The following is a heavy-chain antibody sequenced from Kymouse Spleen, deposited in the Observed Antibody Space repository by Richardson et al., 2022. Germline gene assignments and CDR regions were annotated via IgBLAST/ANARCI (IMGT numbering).Heavy chain of an antibody. J-gene: IGHJ3*02. D-gene: IGHD6-6*01. CDR1: GFTFSNAW. V-gene: IGHV3-15*01. CDR2: IKSKTDGGTT. CDR3: TTDLLSQLGSDAFDI. Sequence: EVQLVESGGGLVKPGGSLRLSCAASGFTFSNAWMSWVRQAPGKGLEWVGRIKSKTDGGTTDYAAPVKGRFTISRDDSKNTLYLQMNSLKTEDTAVYYCTTDLLSQLGSDAFDIWGQGTMVTVSS.